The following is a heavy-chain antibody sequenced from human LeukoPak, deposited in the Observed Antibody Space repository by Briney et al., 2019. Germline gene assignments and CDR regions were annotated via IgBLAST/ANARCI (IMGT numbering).Heavy chain of an antibody. CDR2: IILILGIA. CDR3: ARGIGYCSSTSCHDY. CDR1: GGTFSSYA. J-gene: IGHJ4*02. D-gene: IGHD2-2*01. V-gene: IGHV1-69*04. Sequence: SVKVSCKASGGTFSSYAISWVPQAPGQGLEWMGRIILILGIANYAQTFHGRVTITADKSTSTAYMELSSLRSEDTAVYYCARGIGYCSSTSCHDYWGQGTLVTVSS.